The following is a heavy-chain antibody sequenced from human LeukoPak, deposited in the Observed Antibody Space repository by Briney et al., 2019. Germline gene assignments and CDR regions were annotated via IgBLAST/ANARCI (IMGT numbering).Heavy chain of an antibody. CDR1: GLTFSDYY. Sequence: GGSLRLSCAASGLTFSDYYVTWIRQAPGKGLEWVSSISGTGTTIYSADSVRGRFTVSRDNARNSLFLHMNSLRAEDTAVYYCAVQITMIVVVPYFDYWGQGTLVTVSS. J-gene: IGHJ4*02. D-gene: IGHD3-22*01. V-gene: IGHV3-11*04. CDR2: ISGTGTTI. CDR3: AVQITMIVVVPYFDY.